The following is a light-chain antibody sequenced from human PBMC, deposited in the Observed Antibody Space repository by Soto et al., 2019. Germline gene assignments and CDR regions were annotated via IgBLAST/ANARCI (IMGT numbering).Light chain of an antibody. Sequence: QPVLTQPPSVSGAPGQRVTISCTGSSSNIGAGYDVHWYQQLPGTAPKLVIYGNRNRPSGVPDRFSGSKSGTSASLAITGLQAEDEADYYCQSYDSSLSGSKVVFGGGTKVTVL. CDR2: GNR. V-gene: IGLV1-40*01. CDR3: QSYDSSLSGSKVV. J-gene: IGLJ2*01. CDR1: SSNIGAGYD.